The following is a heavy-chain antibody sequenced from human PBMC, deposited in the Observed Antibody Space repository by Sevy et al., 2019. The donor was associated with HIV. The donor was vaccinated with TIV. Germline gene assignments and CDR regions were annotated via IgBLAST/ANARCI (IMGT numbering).Heavy chain of an antibody. CDR3: ARDKGGSTWFLLDP. D-gene: IGHD6-13*01. J-gene: IGHJ5*02. Sequence: SEILSLTCAVSGGSIRSYYWSWIRQPAGKGLECIGRIYSGGNTNYNPSLKSRVNMSVDTSKNQFSLELRSVTAADTAVYYCARDKGGSTWFLLDPWGQGMLVTVSS. CDR2: IYSGGNT. CDR1: GGSIRSYY. V-gene: IGHV4-4*07.